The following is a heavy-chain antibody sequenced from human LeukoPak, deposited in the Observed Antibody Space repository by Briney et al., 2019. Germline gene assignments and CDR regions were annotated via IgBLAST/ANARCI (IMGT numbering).Heavy chain of an antibody. CDR3: ARDMRSWNYDY. V-gene: IGHV3-30-3*01. CDR2: ISYDGSNK. Sequence: GGSLRLSCAASGFTFSSYAMHWVRQALGKGLEWVAVISYDGSNKYYADSVKGRFTISRDNSKNTLYLQMNSLRAEDTAVYYCARDMRSWNYDYWGQGTLVTVSS. CDR1: GFTFSSYA. J-gene: IGHJ4*02. D-gene: IGHD1-7*01.